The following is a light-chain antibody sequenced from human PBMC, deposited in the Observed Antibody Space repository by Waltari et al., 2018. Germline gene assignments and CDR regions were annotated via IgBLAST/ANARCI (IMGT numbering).Light chain of an antibody. CDR3: QQRSDWPPH. J-gene: IGKJ5*01. CDR1: QSVSSY. Sequence: EIVLTQSPATLSLSPGERATISCRASQSVSSYLGWYQQTPGQAPRLLIHDASNRATGIPARFSGSGSGTDFTLTISSLEPEDFAVYYCQQRSDWPPHFGQGTRLEMK. CDR2: DAS. V-gene: IGKV3-11*01.